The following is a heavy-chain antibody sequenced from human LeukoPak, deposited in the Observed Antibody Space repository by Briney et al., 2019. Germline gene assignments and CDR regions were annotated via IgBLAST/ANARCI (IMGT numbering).Heavy chain of an antibody. D-gene: IGHD5-18*01. CDR2: IYSGGST. Sequence: PGGSLRLSCAASGFTVSSNYMSWVRQAPGKGLEWVSVIYSGGSTYYADSVKGRFTISRDNSKNTLYLQMNSLRAEDTAVYYCAKDGARKVGYSYGYYYYYGMDVWGKGTTVTVSS. CDR3: AKDGARKVGYSYGYYYYYGMDV. CDR1: GFTVSSNY. J-gene: IGHJ6*04. V-gene: IGHV3-53*05.